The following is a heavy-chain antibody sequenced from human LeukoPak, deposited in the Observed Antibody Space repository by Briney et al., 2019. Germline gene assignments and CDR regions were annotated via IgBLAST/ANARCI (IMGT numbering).Heavy chain of an antibody. CDR2: FSSSGSTI. D-gene: IGHD6-6*01. CDR1: GFTFSDYY. V-gene: IGHV3-11*01. J-gene: IGHJ6*03. Sequence: AGGSLRLSCAASGFTFSDYYMSWIRQAPGKGLEWVSYFSSSGSTIYYADSVKGRFTISRDNAKNSLYLQMNSLRSEDTAVYYCARDHGSSLYYYYYYMDVWGKGTTGTVSS. CDR3: ARDHGSSLYYYYYYMDV.